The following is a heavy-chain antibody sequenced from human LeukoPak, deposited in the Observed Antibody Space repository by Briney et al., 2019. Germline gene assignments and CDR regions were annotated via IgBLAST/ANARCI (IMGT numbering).Heavy chain of an antibody. CDR3: ASGDYYYYGMDV. J-gene: IGHJ6*02. Sequence: SETLSLTCTVSGGSISSYYWSWIRQPPGKGLKWIGEINHSGSTNYNPSLKSRVTISVDTSKNQFSLKLSSVTAADTAVYYCASGDYYYYGMDVWGQGTTVTVSS. CDR2: INHSGST. CDR1: GGSISSYY. V-gene: IGHV4-34*01.